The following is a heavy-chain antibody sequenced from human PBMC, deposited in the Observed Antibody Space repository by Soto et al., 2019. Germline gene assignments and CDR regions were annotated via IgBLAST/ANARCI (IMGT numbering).Heavy chain of an antibody. J-gene: IGHJ4*02. CDR3: AKEEYRGSSLDS. V-gene: IGHV3-30*18. D-gene: IGHD1-26*01. CDR1: GFTFSSDG. Sequence: QVQLVETGGGVVQPGRSLRISCAASGFTFSSDGMHWVRQAPGKGLEWVARISNDGSKKVYADSVKGRFTTSRDNSKDTLYLQVTSQRAEDTAVFYCAKEEYRGSSLDSWGQGTLVTVSS. CDR2: ISNDGSKK.